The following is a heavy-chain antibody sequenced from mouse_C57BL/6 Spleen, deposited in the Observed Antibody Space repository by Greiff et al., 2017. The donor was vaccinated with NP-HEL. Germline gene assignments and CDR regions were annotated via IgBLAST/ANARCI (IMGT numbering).Heavy chain of an antibody. V-gene: IGHV1-52*01. J-gene: IGHJ3*01. D-gene: IGHD2-5*01. CDR2: IDPSDSAT. CDR1: GYTFTSYW. CDR3: ARVGYSNSFAY. Sequence: QVQLQQPGAELVRPGSSVKLSCTASGYTFTSYWMHWVKQRPIQGLEWIGNIDPSDSATHYNHKFKDKATLTVDKSSSTAYMQLSSLTSEDSAVYYCARVGYSNSFAYWGQGTLVTVSA.